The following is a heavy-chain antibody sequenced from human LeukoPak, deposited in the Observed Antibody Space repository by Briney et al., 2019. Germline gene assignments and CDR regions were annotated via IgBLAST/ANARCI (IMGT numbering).Heavy chain of an antibody. CDR2: INHRVST. D-gene: IGHD3-9*01. CDR3: ARRTKYYDILTGYYRGGYFDY. J-gene: IGHJ4*02. CDR1: GGSFSGYY. Sequence: SETLSLTCAVYGGSFSGYYWSWIRQPPGKGLEWIGEINHRVSTNYNPSLKSRVTISVDTSKNQFSLKLSSVTAADTAVYYCARRTKYYDILTGYYRGGYFDYWGQGTLVTVSS. V-gene: IGHV4-34*01.